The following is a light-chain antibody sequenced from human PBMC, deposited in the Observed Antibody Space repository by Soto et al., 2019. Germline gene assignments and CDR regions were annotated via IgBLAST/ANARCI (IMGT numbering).Light chain of an antibody. Sequence: IVLTQSPATLSLSPGEEATLSCRASQSVSSYLAWYQQKPGQAPRLLIYGASNRATGIPARFSGSGSGTDFTLTISSLEPEDFAVYYCQQRSNWALTFGGGTKVDIK. J-gene: IGKJ4*01. V-gene: IGKV3-11*01. CDR1: QSVSSY. CDR2: GAS. CDR3: QQRSNWALT.